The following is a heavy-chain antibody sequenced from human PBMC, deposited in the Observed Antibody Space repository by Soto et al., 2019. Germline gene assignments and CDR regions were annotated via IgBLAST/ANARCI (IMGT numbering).Heavy chain of an antibody. J-gene: IGHJ5*02. CDR1: GYSISSSNW. D-gene: IGHD3-10*01. CDR2: IYNGGST. Sequence: SETLSLTCAVSGYSISSSNWWGWIRQPPGKGLEWIGYIYNGGSTYNNPSLKSRVTISVDTSKNQFSLKLSSVTAADTAVYYCAREGVYGSGNYIGPLGQGALVTVSS. V-gene: IGHV4-28*03. CDR3: AREGVYGSGNYIGP.